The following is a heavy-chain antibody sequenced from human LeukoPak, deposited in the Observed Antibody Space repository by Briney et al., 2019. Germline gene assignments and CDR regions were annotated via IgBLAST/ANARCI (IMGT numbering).Heavy chain of an antibody. CDR3: ARVSKAKKIAAAGTLYYYYGMDV. Sequence: GGSLRLSCAASGFTFSSYSMNWVRQAPGKGLEWVSSISSSSSYIYYADSVKGRFTISRGNAKNSLYLQMNSLRAEDTAVYYCARVSKAKKIAAAGTLYYYYGMDVWGQGTTVTVSS. V-gene: IGHV3-21*01. D-gene: IGHD6-13*01. CDR1: GFTFSSYS. CDR2: ISSSSSYI. J-gene: IGHJ6*02.